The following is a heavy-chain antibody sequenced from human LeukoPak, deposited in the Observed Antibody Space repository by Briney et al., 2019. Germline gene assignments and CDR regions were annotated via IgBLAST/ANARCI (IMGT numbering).Heavy chain of an antibody. J-gene: IGHJ4*02. D-gene: IGHD3-10*01. V-gene: IGHV4-39*07. Sequence: SETLSLTCTVSGGSISSSSYYWGWIRQPPGKGLEWIGSIYYSGSTYYNPSLKSRVTISVDTSKNQFSLKLSSVTAADTAVYYCARDTNYGAGGFDYWGQGTLVTVSS. CDR3: ARDTNYGAGGFDY. CDR2: IYYSGST. CDR1: GGSISSSSYY.